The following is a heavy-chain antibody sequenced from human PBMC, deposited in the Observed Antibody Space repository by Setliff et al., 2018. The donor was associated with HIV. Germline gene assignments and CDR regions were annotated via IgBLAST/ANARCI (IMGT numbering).Heavy chain of an antibody. CDR1: GGSFSGYY. V-gene: IGHV4-34*10. Sequence: SETLSLTCAVYGGSFSGYYRSWIRQPPGKGLEWIGYIHHSGGTQYNPSLMSRLTMSVDSSKNQFSLSLSSVTAADTAVYYRARLPDINSWPFDYWARGTLVTVSS. CDR3: ARLPDINSWPFDY. D-gene: IGHD6-13*01. CDR2: IHHSGGT. J-gene: IGHJ4*02.